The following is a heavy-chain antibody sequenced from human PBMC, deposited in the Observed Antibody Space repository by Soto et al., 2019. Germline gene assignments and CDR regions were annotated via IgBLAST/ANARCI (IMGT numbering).Heavy chain of an antibody. J-gene: IGHJ3*01. V-gene: IGHV4-4*02. CDR2: IYHSGST. CDR3: ARGEEAVSGDDAFDL. D-gene: IGHD6-19*01. Sequence: QVQLQESGPGLVKPSGTLSLTCAVSGGSISSSNWWSWVRQPPGKGREGSGEIYHSGSTNYNPSLKSRVTISVDKSKNQFSLKLSSVTAADTAVYDCARGEEAVSGDDAFDLWGQGTMVTVSS. CDR1: GGSISSSNW.